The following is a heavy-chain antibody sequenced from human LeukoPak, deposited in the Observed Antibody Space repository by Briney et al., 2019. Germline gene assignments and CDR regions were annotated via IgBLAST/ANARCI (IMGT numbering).Heavy chain of an antibody. J-gene: IGHJ6*02. CDR1: GYTFTGYY. CDR3: ARDRNSDYAEGMDV. D-gene: IGHD4-11*01. Sequence: ASVKVSCKASGYTFTGYYMHRVRQAPGQGLEWMGWINPNSGGTNYAQKFQGWVTMTRDTSISTAYMELSRLRSDDTAVYYCARDRNSDYAEGMDVWGQGTTVTVSS. V-gene: IGHV1-2*04. CDR2: INPNSGGT.